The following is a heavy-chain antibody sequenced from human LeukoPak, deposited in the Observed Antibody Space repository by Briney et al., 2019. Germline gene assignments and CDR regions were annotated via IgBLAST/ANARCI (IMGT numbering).Heavy chain of an antibody. CDR3: ARDKEWLFDH. Sequence: GRSLRLSCAASGFTFSTYAMHWVRQAPGKGLEWVALISHEGSNKYCADSVTGRFTISRDDSKNTLSLQMNSLRGEDTAVYFCARDKEWLFDHWGQGTLVTVSS. V-gene: IGHV3-30*01. CDR1: GFTFSTYA. J-gene: IGHJ4*02. D-gene: IGHD5-24*01. CDR2: ISHEGSNK.